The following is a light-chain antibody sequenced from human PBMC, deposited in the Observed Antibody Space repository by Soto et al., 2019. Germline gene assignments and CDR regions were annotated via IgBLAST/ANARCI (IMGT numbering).Light chain of an antibody. J-gene: IGKJ2*01. Sequence: EIVLTQSPGTLSLSPGQRAALSCRASQSVDNNYLAWYQQKPGQAPRLLIFDASSRATGTPDRFSGSGSGTDFTLTISRLEPEDFAVYYCQLYGSLPRTFGQGTKLEIK. CDR2: DAS. CDR3: QLYGSLPRT. V-gene: IGKV3-20*01. CDR1: QSVDNNY.